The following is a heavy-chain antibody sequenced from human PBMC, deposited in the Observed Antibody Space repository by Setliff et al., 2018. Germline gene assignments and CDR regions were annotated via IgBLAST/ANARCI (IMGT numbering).Heavy chain of an antibody. V-gene: IGHV3-7*03. Sequence: PGGSLRLSCAASGFTLSRYWMSWVRQAPGKGLEWVANIKQDGSEKYYVDSVKGRFTISKDNSKNTLYLQMNSLRAEDTAVYYCAKDSSGWPHSLISYFQHWGQGTLVTVSS. D-gene: IGHD6-19*01. J-gene: IGHJ1*01. CDR3: AKDSSGWPHSLISYFQH. CDR2: IKQDGSEK. CDR1: GFTLSRYW.